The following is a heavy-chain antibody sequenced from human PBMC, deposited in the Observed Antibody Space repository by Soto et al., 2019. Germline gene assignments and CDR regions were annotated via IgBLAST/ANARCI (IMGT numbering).Heavy chain of an antibody. CDR3: AKGALTGYQLLGYYFDY. V-gene: IGHV3-23*01. D-gene: IGHD3-9*01. CDR1: GFTFISYA. J-gene: IGHJ4*02. CDR2: ISGSGGST. Sequence: RGSLSLSCAASGFTFISYAMSWVRQAPGKGLEWVSAISGSGGSTYYADSVKGRFTISRDNSKNTLYLQMNSLRAEDTAVYYCAKGALTGYQLLGYYFDYWGQGTLVTAPQ.